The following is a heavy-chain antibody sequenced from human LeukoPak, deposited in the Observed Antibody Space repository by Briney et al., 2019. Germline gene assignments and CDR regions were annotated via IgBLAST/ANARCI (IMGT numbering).Heavy chain of an antibody. J-gene: IGHJ5*02. D-gene: IGHD6-6*01. Sequence: ASVKVSCKASGGTFSSYAISWVRQAPGQGLEWVGGIIPIFGTANYAQKFQGRVTITADKSTSTAYMELSSLRSEDTAVYYCAREARSLNWFDPWGQGTLVTVSS. CDR1: GGTFSSYA. CDR3: AREARSLNWFDP. CDR2: IIPIFGTA. V-gene: IGHV1-69*06.